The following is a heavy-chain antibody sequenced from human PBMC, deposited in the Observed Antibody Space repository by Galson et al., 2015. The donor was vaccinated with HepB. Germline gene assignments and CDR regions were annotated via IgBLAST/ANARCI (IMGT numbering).Heavy chain of an antibody. CDR1: GYTFTDYT. V-gene: IGHV7-4-1*02. J-gene: IGHJ5*02. CDR2: ININTGNP. CDR3: ARAPYYGSGSNSNAWFDP. Sequence: SVKVSCKASGYTFTDYTINWVRQAPRQGLEWMGRININTGNPTYAQSFTGRFVFSLDTSVNTAYLQISSLKAEDTAVYYCARAPYYGSGSNSNAWFDPWGQGTLVTVSS. D-gene: IGHD3-10*01.